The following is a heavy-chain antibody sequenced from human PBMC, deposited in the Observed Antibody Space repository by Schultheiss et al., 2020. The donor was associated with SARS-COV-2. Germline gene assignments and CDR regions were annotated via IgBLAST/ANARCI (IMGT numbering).Heavy chain of an antibody. CDR3: ARDDGTTVYGMDV. CDR2: IYFDGSNT. J-gene: IGHJ6*02. CDR1: GFTFSSYG. Sequence: GGSLRLSCAASGFTFSSYGMHWVRQAPGKGLEWVAIIYFDGSNTYYADSVKGRFTISRDDAKNLVFLQMSSLRDDDTALYHCARDDGTTVYGMDVWGQGTKVTVSS. V-gene: IGHV3-33*08. D-gene: IGHD2/OR15-2a*01.